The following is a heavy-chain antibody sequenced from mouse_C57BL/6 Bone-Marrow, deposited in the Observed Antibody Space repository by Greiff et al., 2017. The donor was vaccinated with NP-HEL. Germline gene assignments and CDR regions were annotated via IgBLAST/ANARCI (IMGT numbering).Heavy chain of an antibody. V-gene: IGHV1-20*01. J-gene: IGHJ3*01. CDR3: ARETTVVAGSY. D-gene: IGHD1-1*01. CDR1: GYSFTGYF. CDR2: LNPYNGAT. Sequence: VQLQQSGPELVKPGDSVKISCKASGYSFTGYFMNWVMQSHGKSLEWIGRLNPYNGATFYNQKFKGKATLTVDKSSSTAHLELRSLTSEDSAVYYCARETTVVAGSYWGQGTLVTVSA.